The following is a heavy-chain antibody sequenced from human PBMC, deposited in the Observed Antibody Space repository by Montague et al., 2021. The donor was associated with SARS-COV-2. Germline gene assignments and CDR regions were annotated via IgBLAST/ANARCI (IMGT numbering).Heavy chain of an antibody. CDR1: GGSISSINW. Sequence: SETLSLTCVVSGGSISSINWWSWVRQPPGKGLEWIGEINHSGSTNYNPSLKSRVTISVDTSKNQFSLKLRSVTAADTAVYYCARGYQLRFLEWSSRQSTFDYWGQGTLVTVSS. CDR2: INHSGST. D-gene: IGHD3-3*01. CDR3: ARGYQLRFLEWSSRQSTFDY. V-gene: IGHV4-4*02. J-gene: IGHJ4*02.